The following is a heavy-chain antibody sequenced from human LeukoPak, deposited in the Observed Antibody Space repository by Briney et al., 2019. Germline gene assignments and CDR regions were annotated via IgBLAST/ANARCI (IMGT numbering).Heavy chain of an antibody. J-gene: IGHJ6*02. D-gene: IGHD3-10*01. CDR3: ARHRFNYGSGSYYGYYYYYGMDV. Sequence: SETLSLTCTVSGGSFSSYYWSWIRQPPGKGLEWIGYIYYSGSTNYNPSLKSRVTISVDTSKNQFSLKLSSVTAADPAVYYCARHRFNYGSGSYYGYYYYYGMDVWGQGTTVTVSS. CDR2: IYYSGST. CDR1: GGSFSSYY. V-gene: IGHV4-59*01.